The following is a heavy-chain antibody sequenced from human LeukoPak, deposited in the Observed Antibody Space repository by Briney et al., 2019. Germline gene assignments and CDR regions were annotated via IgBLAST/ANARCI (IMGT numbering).Heavy chain of an antibody. CDR1: GFSVRTNY. V-gene: IGHV3-66*01. CDR3: ARAAVAAGIFYIDY. Sequence: PGGSLRLSCAASGFSVRTNYMAWVRQAAGKGLEWVSLIYNSDHTFYADSVKDRITISRDSSENTVLLQMNSLRAEDTAVYYCARAAVAAGIFYIDYWGQGTLVTVSS. D-gene: IGHD6-19*01. J-gene: IGHJ4*02. CDR2: IYNSDHT.